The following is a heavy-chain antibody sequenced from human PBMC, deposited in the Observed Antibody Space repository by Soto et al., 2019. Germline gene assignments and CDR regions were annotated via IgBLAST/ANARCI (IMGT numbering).Heavy chain of an antibody. CDR1: GFTVSSNY. CDR2: IYSGGST. J-gene: IGHJ6*02. CDR3: ARMMGDSYGYGMDV. D-gene: IGHD5-18*01. V-gene: IGHV3-53*01. Sequence: EVQLVESGGGVIQPGGSLRLSCAASGFTVSSNYMSWVRQAPGKGLEWVSVIYSGGSTYYADSVKGRFTISRDNSKNTLYLQMNSLRAEDTAVYYCARMMGDSYGYGMDVWGQGTTVTVSS.